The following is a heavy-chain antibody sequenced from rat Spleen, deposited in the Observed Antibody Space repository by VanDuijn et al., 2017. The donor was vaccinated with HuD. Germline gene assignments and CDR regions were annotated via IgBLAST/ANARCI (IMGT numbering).Heavy chain of an antibody. Sequence: QVQLKESGPGLVQPSQTLSLTCTVSGFSLSSYGVTWVRQPPGKGLEWMVVRWGNGDINYNSALKSRLTISRDTSKSQVYLKMNSLQTEDTATYYCARDINWFAYWGQGTLVTVSS. CDR2: RWGNGDI. V-gene: IGHV2-13*01. CDR1: GFSLSSYG. CDR3: ARDINWFAY. D-gene: IGHD2-3*01. J-gene: IGHJ3*01.